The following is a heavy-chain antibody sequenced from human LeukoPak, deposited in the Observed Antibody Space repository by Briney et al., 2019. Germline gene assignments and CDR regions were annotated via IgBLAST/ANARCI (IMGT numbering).Heavy chain of an antibody. CDR3: ARGVTNIAVGDY. D-gene: IGHD6-19*01. J-gene: IGHJ4*02. CDR2: IYSSGNT. V-gene: IGHV3-53*01. CDR1: GFTVSNNY. Sequence: GGSLRLSCAASGFTVSNNYMNWVRQAPGKGLEWVSIIYSSGNTYYADSVEGRFTISRDNSKNMVYLQMNNLRAEDTAVYYCARGVTNIAVGDYWGQGTLVTVFS.